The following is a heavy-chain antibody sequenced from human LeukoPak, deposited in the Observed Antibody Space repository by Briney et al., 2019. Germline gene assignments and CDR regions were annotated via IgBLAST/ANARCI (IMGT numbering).Heavy chain of an antibody. V-gene: IGHV3-20*04. CDR3: ARDYYGDYPKGSAFDI. CDR1: GFSFSSYT. D-gene: IGHD4-17*01. CDR2: INWNGGST. Sequence: PGGSLRLSCAASGFSFSSYTMNWVRQAPGKGLEWVSGINWNGGSTGYADSVKGRFTISRDNAKNSLYLQMNSLRAEDTALYYCARDYYGDYPKGSAFDIWGQGTMVTVSS. J-gene: IGHJ3*02.